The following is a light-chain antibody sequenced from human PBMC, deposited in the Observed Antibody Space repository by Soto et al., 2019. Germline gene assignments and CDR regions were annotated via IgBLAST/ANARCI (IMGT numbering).Light chain of an antibody. V-gene: IGKV3-20*01. Sequence: EIVLTQSPATLSLSPGERATLSYRASQSVSSYLAWYQQKPGQAPRLLIYGASSRATGIPDRFSGSGSETDFTLTISRLEPEDFAVYYCQQYGSSSWTFGQGTKVEIK. CDR2: GAS. J-gene: IGKJ1*01. CDR3: QQYGSSSWT. CDR1: QSVSSY.